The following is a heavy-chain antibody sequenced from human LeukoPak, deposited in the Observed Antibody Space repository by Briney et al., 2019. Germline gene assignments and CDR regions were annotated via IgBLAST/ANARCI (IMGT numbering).Heavy chain of an antibody. CDR2: ISYDGSNK. J-gene: IGHJ4*02. CDR3: AKDESGNFNRYCSGGSCYYAPTYFDY. CDR1: GFTFSSYG. V-gene: IGHV3-30*18. D-gene: IGHD2-15*01. Sequence: PGGSLRLSCAASGFTFSSYGMHWVRQAPGKGLEWVAVISYDGSNKYYADSVKGRFTISRDNSKNTLYLQMNSLRAEDTAVYYCAKDESGNFNRYCSGGSCYYAPTYFDYWGQGTLVTVSS.